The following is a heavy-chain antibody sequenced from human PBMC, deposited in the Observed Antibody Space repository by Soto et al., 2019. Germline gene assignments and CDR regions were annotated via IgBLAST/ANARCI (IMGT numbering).Heavy chain of an antibody. V-gene: IGHV1-18*04. CDR1: GYTFTSYS. Sequence: ASVKVSCKASGYTFTSYSISWVRQAPGQGLEWMGWISAYNGNTNYAQMLQGRVTMTTDTSTNTAYMELRSLRSDDTAVYYCARAVVTTGSNWFDPWGQGVLVTVSS. D-gene: IGHD1-1*01. CDR2: ISAYNGNT. J-gene: IGHJ5*02. CDR3: ARAVVTTGSNWFDP.